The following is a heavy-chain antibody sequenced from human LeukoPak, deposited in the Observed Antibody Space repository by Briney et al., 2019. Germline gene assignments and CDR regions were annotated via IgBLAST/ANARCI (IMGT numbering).Heavy chain of an antibody. CDR3: ARGGGGVGYNL. V-gene: IGHV4-59*01. J-gene: IGHJ4*02. D-gene: IGHD5-24*01. CDR1: GASMSSYY. CDR2: IYYSGST. Sequence: SETLSLTCTVSGASMSSYYWSWMRQPPGKGLEWIGYIYYSGSTNYNPSLKSRVTIAVDPSKNKFLLNLSSVTAAEHAGVYCARGGGGVGYNLWGQGTLVTVSS.